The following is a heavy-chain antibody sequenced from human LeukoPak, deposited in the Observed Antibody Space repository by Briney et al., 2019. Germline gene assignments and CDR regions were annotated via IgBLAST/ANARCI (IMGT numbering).Heavy chain of an antibody. Sequence: PGGSLRLSSAASGFTFSSYSMNWVRQAPGKGLEWVSSISSSGSHIYYADSVKGRFTISRDNAKNSLYLQMNSLRAEDTAVYYCARIPGDYWGQGTLVTVSS. CDR1: GFTFSSYS. V-gene: IGHV3-21*01. CDR2: ISSSGSHI. CDR3: ARIPGDY. D-gene: IGHD2-2*02. J-gene: IGHJ4*02.